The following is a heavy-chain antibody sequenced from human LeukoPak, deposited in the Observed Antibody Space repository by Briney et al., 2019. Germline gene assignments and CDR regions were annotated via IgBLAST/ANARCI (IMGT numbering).Heavy chain of an antibody. J-gene: IGHJ4*02. CDR2: ISWNSGSI. V-gene: IGHV3-9*01. Sequence: PGRSLRLSCAASGFTFDDYAMHWVRQAPGKGLEWVSGISWNSGSIGYADSVKGRFTISRDNAKNSLYLQMNSLRAEDTALYYCAKGGRIAARPPFDCWGQGTLVTVSS. CDR3: AKGGRIAARPPFDC. D-gene: IGHD6-6*01. CDR1: GFTFDDYA.